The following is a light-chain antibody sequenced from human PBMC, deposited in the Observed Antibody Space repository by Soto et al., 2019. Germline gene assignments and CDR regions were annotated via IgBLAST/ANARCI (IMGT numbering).Light chain of an antibody. CDR3: QQYKNWPPLT. CDR1: QSVGSA. CDR2: GAS. J-gene: IGKJ4*01. Sequence: EIVMTQSPATLSVSPGETATLSCRASQSVGSAVAWYQHKPGQAPRLLIVGASIRDTGVPGRFSGGGSGTEFTLTISSLPSEDFAVYYCQQYKNWPPLTFGGGTTVEIK. V-gene: IGKV3-15*01.